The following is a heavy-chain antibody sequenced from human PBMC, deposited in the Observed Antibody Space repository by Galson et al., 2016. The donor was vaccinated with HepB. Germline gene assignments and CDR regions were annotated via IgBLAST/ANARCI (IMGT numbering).Heavy chain of an antibody. CDR2: ISAYNGHK. CDR3: ARDLRHYDSGGYDDTFDS. V-gene: IGHV1-18*01. D-gene: IGHD3-22*01. J-gene: IGHJ3*02. CDR1: GYTFTNYG. Sequence: SVKVSCKASGYTFTNYGLSWVRQAPGQGLEWMGWISAYNGHKNYAQNLQGRVNLTTDTSTSLSYMELRSQRSDDTAVYCCARDLRHYDSGGYDDTFDSWGQGTMVTVSS.